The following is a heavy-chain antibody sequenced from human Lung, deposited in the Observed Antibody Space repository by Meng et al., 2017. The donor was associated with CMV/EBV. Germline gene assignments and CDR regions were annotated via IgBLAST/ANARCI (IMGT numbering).Heavy chain of an antibody. CDR1: GFTFSNYW. Sequence: GESLKISCAASGFTFSNYWMSWVRQAPGKGLEWVASINQDGSEKHYMDSVKGRFTISRDNAKNALYLEMNSLRAEDTALYFCVRGSGREWFDPWGQGTLDTVSS. CDR2: INQDGSEK. V-gene: IGHV3-7*04. D-gene: IGHD2-15*01. J-gene: IGHJ5*02. CDR3: VRGSGREWFDP.